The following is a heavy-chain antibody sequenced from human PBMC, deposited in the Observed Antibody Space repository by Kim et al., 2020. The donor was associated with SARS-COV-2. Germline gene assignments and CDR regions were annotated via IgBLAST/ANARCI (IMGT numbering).Heavy chain of an antibody. CDR2: INPNSGGT. CDR1: GYTFTGYY. CDR3: ARGGPEASSSFDP. D-gene: IGHD6-6*01. Sequence: ASVKVSCKASGYTFTGYYMHWVRQAPGQGLEWMGRINPNSGGTNYAQKFQGRVTMTRDTSISTAYMELSRLRSDDTAVYYCARGGPEASSSFDPWGQGTLVTVSS. V-gene: IGHV1-2*06. J-gene: IGHJ5*02.